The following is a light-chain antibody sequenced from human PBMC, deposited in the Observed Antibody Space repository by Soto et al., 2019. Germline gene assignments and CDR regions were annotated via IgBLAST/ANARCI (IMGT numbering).Light chain of an antibody. CDR1: QSVSSN. V-gene: IGKV3-15*01. J-gene: IGKJ1*01. Sequence: EIVIPQSPGTLSVFPGARVSLSCRASQSVSSNLAWYQQKPGQAPRLLIYGASTRATGIPARFSGSGSGTEFTLTISSLQSEDFAVYYCQQYNNWPRAFGQGTKVDIK. CDR3: QQYNNWPRA. CDR2: GAS.